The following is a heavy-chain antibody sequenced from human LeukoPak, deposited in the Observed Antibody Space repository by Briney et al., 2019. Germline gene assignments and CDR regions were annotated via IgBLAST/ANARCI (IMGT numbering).Heavy chain of an antibody. CDR1: GFTFDDYG. CDR2: INSNGGST. V-gene: IGHV3-20*04. J-gene: IGHJ4*02. D-gene: IGHD4-11*01. CDR3: ARAAGYSNYASPFDY. Sequence: GGSLRLSCAASGFTFDDYGMSWVRQAPGKGLEWVSGINSNGGSTGYADSVKGRFTISRDNAKNSLYLQMNSLRAEDTALYYCARAAGYSNYASPFDYWGQGTLVTVSS.